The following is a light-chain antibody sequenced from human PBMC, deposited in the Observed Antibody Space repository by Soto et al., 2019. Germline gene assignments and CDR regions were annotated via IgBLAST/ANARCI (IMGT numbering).Light chain of an antibody. CDR2: DVS. J-gene: IGLJ2*01. CDR1: SSDVGGYNY. Sequence: QSAVTQPASVSGSPGQSITISCTGTSSDVGGYNYVSWYQQHPGKAPKFMIYDVSNRPSGVSNRFSGSKSGNTASLTISGLQAEDEADYYCSSYTSSSHVVFGGGTKLTVL. V-gene: IGLV2-14*01. CDR3: SSYTSSSHVV.